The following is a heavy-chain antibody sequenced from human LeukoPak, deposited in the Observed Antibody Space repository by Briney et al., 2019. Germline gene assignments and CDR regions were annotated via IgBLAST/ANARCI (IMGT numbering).Heavy chain of an antibody. CDR1: GYSFTSYW. J-gene: IGHJ5*02. Sequence: GESLKISWKASGYSFTSYWIGWVRQMPGKGLEWMGIIYPGDSDTRYSPSFQGQVTISADKSIRTAYLQWSSLRASDTAMYSCARGSLYDSSGYYLSRPANWFDPWGQGTLVTVSS. CDR3: ARGSLYDSSGYYLSRPANWFDP. CDR2: IYPGDSDT. V-gene: IGHV5-51*01. D-gene: IGHD3-22*01.